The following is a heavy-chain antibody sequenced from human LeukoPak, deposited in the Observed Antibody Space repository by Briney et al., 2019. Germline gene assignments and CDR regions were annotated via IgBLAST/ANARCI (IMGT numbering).Heavy chain of an antibody. D-gene: IGHD2-15*01. CDR1: GFTFSDYY. V-gene: IGHV3-11*01. Sequence: GGSLRLSCAASGFTFSDYYMSWIRQAPGKGLEWVSYISNSGSTIYYADSVKGRFTISRDNAKNSLYLQMNSLRAEDTAVYYCARGSRPQLVAPPKYWGQGTLVTVSS. CDR2: ISNSGSTI. CDR3: ARGSRPQLVAPPKY. J-gene: IGHJ4*02.